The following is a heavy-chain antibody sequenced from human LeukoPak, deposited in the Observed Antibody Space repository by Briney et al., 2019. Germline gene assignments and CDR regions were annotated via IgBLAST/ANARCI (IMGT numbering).Heavy chain of an antibody. J-gene: IGHJ4*02. V-gene: IGHV3-15*01. CDR3: ARGCRNSNYLCFDY. CDR2: IKAKIHGETI. D-gene: IGHD4-11*01. Sequence: GGSLRLSCAASGITLSDFWFSWVRQAPGKGLEWVARIKAKIHGETIDYAAPVRGRFIISRDDSRNTVYLQMNSLKFEDTAVYYCARGCRNSNYLCFDYWGRGTLVSVSS. CDR1: GITLSDFW.